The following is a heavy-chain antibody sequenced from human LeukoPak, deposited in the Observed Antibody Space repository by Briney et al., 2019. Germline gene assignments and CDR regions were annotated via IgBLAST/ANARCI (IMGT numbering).Heavy chain of an antibody. CDR3: AREVHTYYYDSSGYFDY. CDR1: GYTFTGYY. D-gene: IGHD3-22*01. J-gene: IGHJ4*02. Sequence: GASVKVSCKASGYTFTGYYMHWVRQAPGRGLEWMGWINPNSGGTNYAQKFQGRVTMTRDTSISTAYMELSRLRSDDTAVYYCAREVHTYYYDSSGYFDYWGQGTLVTVSS. V-gene: IGHV1-2*02. CDR2: INPNSGGT.